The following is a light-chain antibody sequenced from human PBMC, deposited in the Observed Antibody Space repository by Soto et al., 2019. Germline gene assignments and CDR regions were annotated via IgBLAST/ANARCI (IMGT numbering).Light chain of an antibody. CDR2: DVS. V-gene: IGLV2-14*01. CDR1: INDDGGYDY. J-gene: IGLJ1*01. CDR3: CSYTTSSTYV. Sequence: QSVLTQPASVSGSPGQSITISCTGTINDDGGYDYVSWYQQHPGKAPKVMIYDVSNRPSGVSNRFSGSKSGNTASLTISGLQAEDEADYSCCSYTTSSTYVFGTGTKLTVL.